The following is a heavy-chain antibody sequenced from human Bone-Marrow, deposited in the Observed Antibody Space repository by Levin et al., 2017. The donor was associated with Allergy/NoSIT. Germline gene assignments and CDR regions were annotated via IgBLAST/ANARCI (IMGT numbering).Heavy chain of an antibody. CDR3: ARDLGSGSSSTCMDV. Sequence: GASVKVSCTASGFTLSDFYMTWIRQAPGKGLEWISYISYSGDTKFHADSVRGRFTISRDNAKNSLYLHMNSLGVEDTAVYYCARDLGSGSSSTCMDVWGPGTTVSVSS. V-gene: IGHV3-11*01. CDR1: GFTLSDFY. D-gene: IGHD6-6*01. J-gene: IGHJ6*02. CDR2: ISYSGDTK.